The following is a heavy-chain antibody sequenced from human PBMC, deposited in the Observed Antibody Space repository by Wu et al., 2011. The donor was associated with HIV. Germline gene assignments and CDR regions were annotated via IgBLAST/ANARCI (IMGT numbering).Heavy chain of an antibody. D-gene: IGHD2-8*02. J-gene: IGHJ4*02. CDR1: GFTFIGYH. CDR3: ARDWGGTLVVYLLDS. CDR2: INPNSGGT. Sequence: QVQLMQSGAEVRKPGTSVKVSCKVSGFTFIGYHMHWVRQAPGQGLEWMGWINPNSGGTHYAQKFQGRVTMTRDTSINTAYMELSSLKSDDTAVYYCARDWGGTLVVYLLDSWGQGTLVTVSS. V-gene: IGHV1-2*02.